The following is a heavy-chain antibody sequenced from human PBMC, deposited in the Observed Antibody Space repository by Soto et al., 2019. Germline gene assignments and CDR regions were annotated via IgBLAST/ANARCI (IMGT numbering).Heavy chain of an antibody. CDR3: ARVLSSGPPDY. D-gene: IGHD3-22*01. CDR2: ISSSSSYT. Sequence: PGGSLRLSCAASGFTFSDYYMNWIRQAPGKGLEWVSYISSSSSYTNYADSVKGRFTISRDNAKNSLFLQMNSLRAEDTAVYYCARVLSSGPPDYWGQGTLVTVSS. J-gene: IGHJ4*02. V-gene: IGHV3-11*05. CDR1: GFTFSDYY.